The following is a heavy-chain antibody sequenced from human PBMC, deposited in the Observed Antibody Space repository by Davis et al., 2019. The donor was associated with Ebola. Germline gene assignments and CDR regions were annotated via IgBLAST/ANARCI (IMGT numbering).Heavy chain of an antibody. V-gene: IGHV3-53*05. J-gene: IGHJ4*02. D-gene: IGHD3-22*01. CDR1: GFTVSSNY. Sequence: GESLKISCAASGFTVSSNYMSWVRQAPGKGLEWVSVIYNGGSTYYADSVNGRFTISRDNSKNTLYLQMNSLRAEDTAVYYCARASGSSGYYARYYFDYWGQGTLVTVSS. CDR3: ARASGSSGYYARYYFDY. CDR2: IYNGGST.